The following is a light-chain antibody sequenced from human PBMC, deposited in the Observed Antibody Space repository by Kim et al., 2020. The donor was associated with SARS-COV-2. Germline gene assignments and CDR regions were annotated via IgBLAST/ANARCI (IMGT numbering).Light chain of an antibody. V-gene: IGKV1-33*01. J-gene: IGKJ4*01. Sequence: ASVGDRVTITCQASQDITIHLNWFQQKPGKAPRLLIYDASTLETGVPSTFSGTGSGTDFTFTISSLQPEDIATYYCQQYDDLPLTFGGGTKVDIK. CDR3: QQYDDLPLT. CDR2: DAS. CDR1: QDITIH.